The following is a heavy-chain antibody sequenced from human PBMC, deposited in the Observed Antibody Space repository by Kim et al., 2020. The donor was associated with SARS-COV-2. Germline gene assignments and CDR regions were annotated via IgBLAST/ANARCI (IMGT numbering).Heavy chain of an antibody. CDR2: ISYDGSNK. V-gene: IGHV3-33*05. CDR3: ARDVGSGVATHFDY. Sequence: GGSLRLSCAASGFTFSSYGMHWVRQAPGKGLEWVAVISYDGSNKYYAYSVKGRFTISRDNSKNTLYLQMNSLRAEDTAVYYCARDVGSGVATHFDYWGQGTLVTVSS. J-gene: IGHJ4*02. D-gene: IGHD5-12*01. CDR1: GFTFSSYG.